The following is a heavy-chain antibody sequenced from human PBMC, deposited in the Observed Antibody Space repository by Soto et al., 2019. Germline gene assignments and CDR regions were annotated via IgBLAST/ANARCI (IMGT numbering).Heavy chain of an antibody. CDR3: ARVGFTAPRPFDY. CDR1: GFTFSSYW. V-gene: IGHV3-7*03. Sequence: PGGSLSLSCAASGFTFSSYWMSWVRQAPGKGLEWVANIKQDGSEKYYVDSVKGRFTISRDNAKNSLYLQMNSLRAEDTAVYYCARVGFTAPRPFDYWGQGTLVTVSS. J-gene: IGHJ4*02. D-gene: IGHD5-18*01. CDR2: IKQDGSEK.